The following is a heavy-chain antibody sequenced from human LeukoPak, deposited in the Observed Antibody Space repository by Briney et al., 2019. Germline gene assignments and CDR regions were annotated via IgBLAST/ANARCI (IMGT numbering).Heavy chain of an antibody. D-gene: IGHD6-13*01. V-gene: IGHV5-10-1*01. CDR2: IDPSDSYT. CDR1: GYSFTSYW. Sequence: GESLKISCKGSGYSFTSYWITWVRQMPGKGLEWMGRIDPSDSYTNYSPSFQGHVTISADKSNSTAYLQWSSLKASVTAMYYCARGLYTSSAYYFDYWGQGTLVTVSS. CDR3: ARGLYTSSAYYFDY. J-gene: IGHJ4*02.